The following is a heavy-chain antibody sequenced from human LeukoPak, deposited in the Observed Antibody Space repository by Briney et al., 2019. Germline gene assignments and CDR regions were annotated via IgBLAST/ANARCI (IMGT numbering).Heavy chain of an antibody. CDR2: INPSGGST. J-gene: IGHJ4*02. V-gene: IGHV1-46*01. CDR3: ARWKWLGYFDY. D-gene: IGHD6-19*01. CDR1: GYTFTSYY. Sequence: ASVKVSCKASGYTFTSYYMHWVRQAPGRGLAWMGIINPSGGSTSYAQKFQGRVTMNRDTSTSTVYMELSSLRSEDTAVYYCARWKWLGYFDYWGQGTLVTVSS.